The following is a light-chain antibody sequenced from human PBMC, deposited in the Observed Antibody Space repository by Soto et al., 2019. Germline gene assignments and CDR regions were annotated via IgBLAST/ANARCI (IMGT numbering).Light chain of an antibody. CDR3: QQYGSSTYT. CDR1: QSVSSNH. V-gene: IGKV3-20*01. CDR2: GAS. Sequence: EIVLTQSPGILSLSPLEIATLSFRASQSVSSNHLAWYQQKPGQPPRLLIYGASRRASGIPDRFSGSGSGTDFTLTISRLEPEDFAVYYCQQYGSSTYTFGQGTKVDIK. J-gene: IGKJ2*01.